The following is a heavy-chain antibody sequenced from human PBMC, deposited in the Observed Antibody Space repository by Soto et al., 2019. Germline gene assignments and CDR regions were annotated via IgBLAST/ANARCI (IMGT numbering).Heavy chain of an antibody. CDR3: ASSYDIVTGLPHGY. V-gene: IGHV4-59*01. CDR1: GGSISSYY. D-gene: IGHD3-9*01. J-gene: IGHJ4*02. Sequence: SETLSLTCPVSGGSISSYYWRWTRQPPGKGLEWIGYIYYSGSTNYNPSLKSRVTISVDTSKNQFSLKLSSVTAADTAVYYCASSYDIVTGLPHGYWGQGTLVTVSS. CDR2: IYYSGST.